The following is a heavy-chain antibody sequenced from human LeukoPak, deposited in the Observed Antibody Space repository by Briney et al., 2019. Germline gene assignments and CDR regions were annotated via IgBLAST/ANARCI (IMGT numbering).Heavy chain of an antibody. CDR2: ISSSSSYI. Sequence: GGSLRLSCAASGFTFSGYSMNWVRQAPGKGLEWVSSISSSSSYIYYADSVKGRFTISRDNAKNSLYLQMNSLRAEDTAVYYCARAVRYFDWLPDYWGQGTLVTVSS. J-gene: IGHJ4*02. D-gene: IGHD3-9*01. CDR3: ARAVRYFDWLPDY. V-gene: IGHV3-21*01. CDR1: GFTFSGYS.